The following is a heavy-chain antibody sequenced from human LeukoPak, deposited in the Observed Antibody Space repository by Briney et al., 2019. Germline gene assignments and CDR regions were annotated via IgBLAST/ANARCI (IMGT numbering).Heavy chain of an antibody. V-gene: IGHV4-61*08. CDR2: IYYSGST. D-gene: IGHD3-16*01. CDR3: ARGPPRGSNYYYYYGMDV. Sequence: SETLSLTCTVSGGSISSGGYYWSWIRQPPGKGLEWIGYIYYSGSTNYNPSLKSRVTISVDTSKNQFSLKLSSVTAADTAVYYCARGPPRGSNYYYYYGMDVWGQGTTVTVSS. CDR1: GGSISSGGYY. J-gene: IGHJ6*02.